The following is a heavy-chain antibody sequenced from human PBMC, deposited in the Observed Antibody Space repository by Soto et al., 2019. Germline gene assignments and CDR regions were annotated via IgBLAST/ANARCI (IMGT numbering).Heavy chain of an antibody. CDR3: ARGGGVGVAGSAAFDM. CDR1: GYPVTAYY. J-gene: IGHJ3*02. CDR2: INPATGAA. D-gene: IGHD3-3*01. V-gene: IGHV1-2*02. Sequence: QLHLVQSGAVVKKPGASVTVSCSASGYPVTAYYMHWVRQAPGRGLEWMGGINPATGAAKYTQTFQGRGTLTRDTSTSTVFMEPGGPTSGDPAVFYWARGGGVGVAGSAAFDMWGQGTLVTVSS.